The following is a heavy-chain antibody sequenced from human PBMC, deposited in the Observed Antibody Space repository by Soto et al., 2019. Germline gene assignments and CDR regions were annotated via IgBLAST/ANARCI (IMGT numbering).Heavy chain of an antibody. CDR3: ARRPDGFDI. CDR1: GGSLSGYY. D-gene: IGHD6-6*01. CDR2: INYSGGT. J-gene: IGHJ3*02. Sequence: QVQLQQWGAGLLKPSETLSLTCGVYGGSLSGYYWSWIRQPPGKGLEWIGQINYSGGTNYNPSLKSRVTISVDTSKNRFSLNLSSMTAADTAVYFCARRPDGFDIWGLGTMVTVSS. V-gene: IGHV4-34*01.